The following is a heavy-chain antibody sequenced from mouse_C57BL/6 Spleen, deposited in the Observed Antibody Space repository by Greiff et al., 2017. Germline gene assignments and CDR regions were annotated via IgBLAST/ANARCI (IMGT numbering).Heavy chain of an antibody. CDR3: ARAGYYGSSPFAY. V-gene: IGHV1-22*01. D-gene: IGHD1-1*01. CDR2: INPNNGGT. J-gene: IGHJ3*01. Sequence: EVQLVESGPELVKPGASVKMSCKASGYTFTDYNMHWVKQSHGKSLEWIGYINPNNGGTSYNQKFKGKATLTVNKSSSTAYMELRSLTSEDSAVYYCARAGYYGSSPFAYWGQGTLVTVSA. CDR1: GYTFTDYN.